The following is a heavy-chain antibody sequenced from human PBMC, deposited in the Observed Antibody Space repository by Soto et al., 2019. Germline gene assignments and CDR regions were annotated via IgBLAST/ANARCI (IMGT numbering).Heavy chain of an antibody. V-gene: IGHV5-10-1*01. CDR3: ARLGSSPRFNYYGMDV. CDR1: GYSFTSYW. J-gene: IGHJ6*02. Sequence: ESLTISCKGSGYSFTSYWISLVRQMPGKGLEWMGRIDPSDSYTNYSPSFQGHVTISADKSISTAYLQWSSLKASDTAMYYCARLGSSPRFNYYGMDVWGQGTTVTVSS. D-gene: IGHD6-6*01. CDR2: IDPSDSYT.